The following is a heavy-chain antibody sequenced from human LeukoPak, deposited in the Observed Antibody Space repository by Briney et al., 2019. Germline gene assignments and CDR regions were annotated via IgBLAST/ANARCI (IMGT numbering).Heavy chain of an antibody. D-gene: IGHD4-17*01. CDR1: GFTFSSFS. Sequence: GGSLRLSCAGSGFTFSSFSMNWVRQAPGKGLEWVSSISPGSDYIYYADSVKGRFTISRGNAKNSLFLQMNSLRAEDTAVYYCARGSYGDYDYWGQGTLVTVSS. V-gene: IGHV3-21*01. CDR2: ISPGSDYI. CDR3: ARGSYGDYDY. J-gene: IGHJ4*02.